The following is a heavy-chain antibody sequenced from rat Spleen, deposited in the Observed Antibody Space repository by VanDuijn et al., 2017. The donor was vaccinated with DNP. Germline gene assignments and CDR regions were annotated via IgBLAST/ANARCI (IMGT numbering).Heavy chain of an antibody. J-gene: IGHJ3*01. CDR3: ATGTFAY. CDR2: ISTGGGTT. Sequence: EVQLVETGGGLVQPGRSLKLSCVASGFTFSSYWMFWVRQAPGKGLEWVASISTGGGTTYYRDSVKGRFTISRDNAKSTLYLQMDSLRSEDTATYYCATGTFAYWGQGTLVTVSS. CDR1: GFTFSSYW. V-gene: IGHV5-58*01.